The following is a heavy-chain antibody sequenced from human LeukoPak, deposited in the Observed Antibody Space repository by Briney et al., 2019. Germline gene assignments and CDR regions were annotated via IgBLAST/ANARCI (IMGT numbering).Heavy chain of an antibody. J-gene: IGHJ6*03. V-gene: IGHV3-49*03. D-gene: IGHD6-6*01. CDR1: GFTFGDYA. CDR2: IRSKAYGGTT. CDR3: TKYSSSPGSYYYYYMDV. Sequence: GGSLRLSCTASGFTFGDYAMSWFRQAPGKGLEWVGFIRSKAYGGTTDYAASVKGRFTISRDDSKSIAYLQMNSLKTEDTAVYYCTKYSSSPGSYYYYYMDVWGKGTTVTASS.